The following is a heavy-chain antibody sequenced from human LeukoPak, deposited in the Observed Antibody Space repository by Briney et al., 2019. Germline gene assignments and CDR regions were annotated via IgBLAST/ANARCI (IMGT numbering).Heavy chain of an antibody. CDR3: AKDIAGAAAGFDY. CDR1: GFTFSSYW. Sequence: GGSLRLSCAASGFTFSSYWMSWVRQAPGKGLERVANIKQDGSEKYYVDSVKGRFTISRDNAKNSLYLQMNSLRAEDAALYYCAKDIAGAAAGFDYWGQGTLVTVSS. D-gene: IGHD6-13*01. V-gene: IGHV3-7*03. J-gene: IGHJ4*02. CDR2: IKQDGSEK.